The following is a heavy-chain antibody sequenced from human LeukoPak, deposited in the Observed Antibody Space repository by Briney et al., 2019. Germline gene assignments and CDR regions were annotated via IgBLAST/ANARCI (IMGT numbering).Heavy chain of an antibody. V-gene: IGHV4-39*07. D-gene: IGHD2-2*01. CDR1: GGSISSSSYY. CDR2: IYYSGST. J-gene: IGHJ4*02. CDR3: ARDPIYCSSTSCPSSD. Sequence: SETLSLTCTVSGGSISSSSYYWGWIRQPPGKGLEWIGSIYYSGSTNYNPSLKSRVTMSVDTSKNQFSLKLSSVTAADTAVYYCARDPIYCSSTSCPSSDWGQGTLVTVSS.